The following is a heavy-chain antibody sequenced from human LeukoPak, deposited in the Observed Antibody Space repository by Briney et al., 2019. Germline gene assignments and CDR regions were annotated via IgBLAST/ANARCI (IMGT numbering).Heavy chain of an antibody. Sequence: PSETLSLTCTVSGGSISSSSYYWGWIRQPPGKGLEWIGSIYYSGSTYYNPSLKSRVTISVDTSKNQFSLKLSSVTAADTAVYYCARDSPKGSSSCDYWGQGTLVTVSS. D-gene: IGHD6-13*01. CDR2: IYYSGST. CDR1: GGSISSSSYY. J-gene: IGHJ4*02. CDR3: ARDSPKGSSSCDY. V-gene: IGHV4-39*02.